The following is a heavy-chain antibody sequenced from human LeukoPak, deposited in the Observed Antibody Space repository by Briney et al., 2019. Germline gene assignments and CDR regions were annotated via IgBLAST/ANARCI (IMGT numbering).Heavy chain of an antibody. D-gene: IGHD1-26*01. CDR1: GYSISSGYY. CDR2: IYHSGST. Sequence: SETLSLTCTVSGYSISSGYYWGWIRQPPGKGLEWIGSIYHSGSTYYNPSLKSRVTISVDTSKNQFSLKLSSVTAADTAVYYCARTMGAHDYWGQGTLVTVSS. V-gene: IGHV4-38-2*02. CDR3: ARTMGAHDY. J-gene: IGHJ4*02.